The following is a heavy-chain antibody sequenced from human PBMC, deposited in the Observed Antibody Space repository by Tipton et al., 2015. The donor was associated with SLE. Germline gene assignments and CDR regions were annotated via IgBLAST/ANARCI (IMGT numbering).Heavy chain of an antibody. Sequence: QVQLVQSGAEVKKPGASLKVSCQASGYTFSRYAISWVRQAPGQGLEWVGWISGYNGDTNYAQKLQDRVTMTTDTTTSTAYMELRSLRSDDTAVYYCARAQSAAAGFDSWGQGTLVTVSS. J-gene: IGHJ4*02. CDR2: ISGYNGDT. CDR3: ARAQSAAAGFDS. D-gene: IGHD6-13*01. CDR1: GYTFSRYA. V-gene: IGHV1-18*01.